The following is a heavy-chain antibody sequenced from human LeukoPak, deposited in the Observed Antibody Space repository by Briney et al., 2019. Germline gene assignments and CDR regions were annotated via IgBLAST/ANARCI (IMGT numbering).Heavy chain of an antibody. CDR2: ISGSGGST. J-gene: IGHJ4*02. V-gene: IGHV3-23*01. Sequence: GGSLRLSCAAFGFTFSSYAMHWVRQAPGKGLEWVSAISGSGGSTYYADSVKGRFTISRDNSKNTLYLQMNSLRAEDTAVYYCAKDLVPYYDFWSGYFTETYFDYWGQGTLVTVSS. CDR1: GFTFSSYA. D-gene: IGHD3-3*01. CDR3: AKDLVPYYDFWSGYFTETYFDY.